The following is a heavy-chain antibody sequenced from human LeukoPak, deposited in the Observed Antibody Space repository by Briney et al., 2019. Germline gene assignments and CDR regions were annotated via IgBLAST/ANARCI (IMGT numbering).Heavy chain of an antibody. Sequence: PSETLSLTCTVSGGSISSSSYYWGWIRQPPGKGLEWIGSIYYSGSTYYNPSLKSRVTISVDTSKNQFSLKLSSVTAADTAVYYCVGHDYYGSGSYYRTTPFDYWGQGTLVTVSS. J-gene: IGHJ4*02. V-gene: IGHV4-39*07. CDR3: VGHDYYGSGSYYRTTPFDY. CDR2: IYYSGST. D-gene: IGHD3-10*01. CDR1: GGSISSSSYY.